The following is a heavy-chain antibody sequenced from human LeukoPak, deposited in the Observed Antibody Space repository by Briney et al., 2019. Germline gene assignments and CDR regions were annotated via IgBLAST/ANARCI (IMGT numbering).Heavy chain of an antibody. CDR3: ARSAGIAVAGDY. CDR1: GDTFTSYA. J-gene: IGHJ4*02. CDR2: INAGNGNT. V-gene: IGHV1-3*01. D-gene: IGHD6-19*01. Sequence: ASVKVSCKASGDTFTSYAMHWVRQAPGQRLEWMGWINAGNGNTKYSQKFQGRVTITRDTSASTAYMELSSLRSEDTAVYYCARSAGIAVAGDYWRQGTLVTVSS.